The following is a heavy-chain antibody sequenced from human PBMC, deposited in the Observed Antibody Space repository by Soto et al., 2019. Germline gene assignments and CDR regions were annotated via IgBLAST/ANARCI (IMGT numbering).Heavy chain of an antibody. J-gene: IGHJ4*02. V-gene: IGHV3-7*01. D-gene: IGHD3-16*01. Sequence: EVQLVESGGGLVQPGGSLRLSCAASGFTFSSYWMSWVRQAPGKGLEWVANIKQDGSDIYYVDSVKGRFTISRDNAKNSLYLQMNSLRAEDTAVYYSARDLWGPYRRDFDFWGQGTLVTVSS. CDR1: GFTFSSYW. CDR2: IKQDGSDI. CDR3: ARDLWGPYRRDFDF.